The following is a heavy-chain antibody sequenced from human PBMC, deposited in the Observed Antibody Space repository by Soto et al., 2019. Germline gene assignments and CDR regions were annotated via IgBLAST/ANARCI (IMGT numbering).Heavy chain of an antibody. Sequence: GGSLRLSCSASGFTFSSYSMNWVRQAPGKGLEWVSSISSSSSYIYYADSVKGRFTISRDNAKNSLYLQMNSLRAEDTAVYYCARDHKVDTAMGGYYYGMDVWGQGTTVTVS. CDR2: ISSSSSYI. CDR3: ARDHKVDTAMGGYYYGMDV. V-gene: IGHV3-21*01. D-gene: IGHD5-18*01. J-gene: IGHJ6*02. CDR1: GFTFSSYS.